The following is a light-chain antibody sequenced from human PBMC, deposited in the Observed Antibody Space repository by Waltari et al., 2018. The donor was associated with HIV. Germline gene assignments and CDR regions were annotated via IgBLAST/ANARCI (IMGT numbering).Light chain of an antibody. CDR3: QQYYSIPIT. CDR2: WAS. Sequence: DIVMTQSPDSLAVSLGERATINCTSSQSVLYNSNNKNYLVWYQQKSGQPPKVLISWASTRESGVPDRFSGSGSGTQFTLTVSSLQAEDVAVYYCQQYYSIPITFGQGTRLDIK. CDR1: QSVLYNSNNKNY. V-gene: IGKV4-1*01. J-gene: IGKJ5*01.